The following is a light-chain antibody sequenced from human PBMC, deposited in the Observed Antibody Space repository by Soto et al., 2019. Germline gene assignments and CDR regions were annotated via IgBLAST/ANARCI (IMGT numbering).Light chain of an antibody. J-gene: IGKJ2*01. V-gene: IGKV4-1*01. CDR2: WAS. Sequence: DTVMTQSPDSLAVSLGERATIKCKSSQTLLNSSNNKNYLAWYQQKPGQPPKLLIYWASTRESGVPDRFSGSGSGTDFTLTINSLQAEDVAVYYCQQYFSAPFTFGQGTKLEIK. CDR3: QQYFSAPFT. CDR1: QTLLNSSNNKNY.